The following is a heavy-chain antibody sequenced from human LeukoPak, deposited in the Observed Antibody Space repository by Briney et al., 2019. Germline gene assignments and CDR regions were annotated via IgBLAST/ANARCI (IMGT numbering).Heavy chain of an antibody. CDR1: GFTVSSNY. J-gene: IGHJ4*02. Sequence: PGGSLRLSCAASGFTVSSNYMSWVRQAPGKGLEWVSVIYSGGSTYYADSVKGRFTISRDNAKNSLYLQMNSLRAEDTAVYYCALNYGDYPGTTFDYWGQGTLVTVSS. V-gene: IGHV3-53*01. D-gene: IGHD4-17*01. CDR2: IYSGGST. CDR3: ALNYGDYPGTTFDY.